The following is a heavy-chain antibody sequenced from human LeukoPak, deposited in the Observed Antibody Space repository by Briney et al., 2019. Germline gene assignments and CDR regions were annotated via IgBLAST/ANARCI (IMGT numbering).Heavy chain of an antibody. CDR2: IYYSGST. J-gene: IGHJ6*02. D-gene: IGHD3-10*01. V-gene: IGHV4-31*11. Sequence: ASETLSLTCAVYGGSFSGYYWSWIRQHPGKGLEWIGYIYYSGSTYYNPSLKSRVTISVDTSKNQFSLKLSSVTAADTAVYYCARDKGSGSYYTYYYYGMDVWGQGTTVTVSS. CDR1: GGSFSGYY. CDR3: ARDKGSGSYYTYYYYGMDV.